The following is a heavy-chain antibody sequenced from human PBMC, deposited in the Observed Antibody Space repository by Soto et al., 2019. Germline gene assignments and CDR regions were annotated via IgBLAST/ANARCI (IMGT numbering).Heavy chain of an antibody. Sequence: QVQMVESGGGVAQPGGSLRLSCAVSGFTFSAFAMYWVRQAPGKGLEWVALISYDGRNEDYAESVRRRFTISRDNSKNTLYLDMNSLSAEDSAVYFCAKGVVREPAYFDDWGQGTLVTVSS. CDR1: GFTFSAFA. CDR3: AKGVVREPAYFDD. J-gene: IGHJ4*02. CDR2: ISYDGRNE. D-gene: IGHD3-10*01. V-gene: IGHV3-30*18.